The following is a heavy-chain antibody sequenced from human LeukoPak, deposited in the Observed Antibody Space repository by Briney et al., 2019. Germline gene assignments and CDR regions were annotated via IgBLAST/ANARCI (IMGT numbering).Heavy chain of an antibody. CDR1: GYTFTSYG. CDR2: ISAYNGNT. CDR3: ARGMQVVTDYGMDV. J-gene: IGHJ6*02. V-gene: IGHV1-18*01. Sequence: ASVKVSCKASGYTFTSYGISWVRQAPGQGLEWMGWISAYNGNTNYAQKLQGRVTMTTDTSTSTADMELRSLRSDDTAVYYCARGMQVVTDYGMDVWGQGTTVTVSS. D-gene: IGHD2-21*02.